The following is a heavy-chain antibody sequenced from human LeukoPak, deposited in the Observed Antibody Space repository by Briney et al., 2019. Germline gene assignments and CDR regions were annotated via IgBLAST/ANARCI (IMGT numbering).Heavy chain of an antibody. V-gene: IGHV1-2*02. CDR3: ARGSHVQYCSGGSCYLPFGY. J-gene: IGHJ4*02. CDR2: INPNSGGT. D-gene: IGHD2-15*01. CDR1: GYTFTGYY. Sequence: ASVKVSCKASGYTFTGYYMHWVRQAPGQGLEWMGWINPNSGGTNYAQKFQGRVTMTRDTSISTAYVELSRLRSDDTAVYYCARGSHVQYCSGGSCYLPFGYWGQGTLVTVSS.